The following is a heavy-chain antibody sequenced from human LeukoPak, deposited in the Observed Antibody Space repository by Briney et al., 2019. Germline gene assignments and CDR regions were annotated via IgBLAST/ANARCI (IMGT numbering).Heavy chain of an antibody. Sequence: GASVKVSCKASGYTFTSYDINWVRQATGQGLEWMGWMNPNSGNTGYAQKFQGRVTITRNTSISTAYMELSSLRSEDTAVYYCARAPRITMVRGVIYCFDPWGQGTLVTVFS. CDR2: MNPNSGNT. J-gene: IGHJ5*02. V-gene: IGHV1-8*03. CDR3: ARAPRITMVRGVIYCFDP. CDR1: GYTFTSYD. D-gene: IGHD3-10*01.